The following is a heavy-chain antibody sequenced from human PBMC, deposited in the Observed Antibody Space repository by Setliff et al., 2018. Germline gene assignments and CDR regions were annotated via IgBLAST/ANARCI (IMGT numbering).Heavy chain of an antibody. CDR1: GGTFSSSA. CDR2: IIPLFGTT. Sequence: SVKVSCKTSGGTFSSSAFSWVRQAPAQGPEWIGRIIPLFGTTNFAQNLQGRVTITADQSTETVYMEVSSLRFEDTGVYYCARGFDVGAPRTDSFDIWGQGTAVTVSS. V-gene: IGHV1-69*13. CDR3: ARGFDVGAPRTDSFDI. D-gene: IGHD1-26*01. J-gene: IGHJ3*02.